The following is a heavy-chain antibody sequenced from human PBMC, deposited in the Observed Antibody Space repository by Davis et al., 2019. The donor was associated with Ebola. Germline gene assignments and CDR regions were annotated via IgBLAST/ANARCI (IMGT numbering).Heavy chain of an antibody. CDR2: IYYSGST. V-gene: IGHV4-59*08. CDR1: GGSFSGYY. D-gene: IGHD6-6*01. CDR3: ARLRSSSFNAFDI. J-gene: IGHJ3*02. Sequence: SETLSLTCAVYGGSFSGYYWSWIRQPPGKGLEWIGYIYYSGSTNYNPSLKSRVTISVDTSKNQFSLKLSSVTAADTAVYYCARLRSSSFNAFDIWGQGTMVTVSS.